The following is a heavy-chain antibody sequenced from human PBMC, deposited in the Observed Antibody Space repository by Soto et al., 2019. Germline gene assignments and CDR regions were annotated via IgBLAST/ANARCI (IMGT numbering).Heavy chain of an antibody. CDR3: ARDKGYGGTYAFDI. J-gene: IGHJ3*02. V-gene: IGHV1-69*13. CDR2: IIPIFGTA. CDR1: GGTFSSYA. Sequence: SVKVSCKASGGTFSSYAISWVRQAPGQGLEWMGGIIPIFGTANYAQKFQGRVTITADESTSTAYMELSSLRSEDTAVYYCARDKGYGGTYAFDIWGQGTMVTVS. D-gene: IGHD1-26*01.